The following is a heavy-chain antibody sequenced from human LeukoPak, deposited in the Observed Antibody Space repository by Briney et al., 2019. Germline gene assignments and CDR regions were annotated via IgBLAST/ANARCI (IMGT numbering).Heavy chain of an antibody. J-gene: IGHJ5*02. CDR1: GFSFSTYS. V-gene: IGHV3-48*01. D-gene: IGHD6-13*01. CDR2: ISRSSDTI. CDR3: AKSSTWDWFDP. Sequence: PGGSLRLSCAASGFSFSTYSINWVRQAPGKGLEWLSYISRSSDTIYYADSVKGRFTISRDNAKNSLYLQMNSLRAEDTAVYYCAKSSTWDWFDPWGQGTQVTVSS.